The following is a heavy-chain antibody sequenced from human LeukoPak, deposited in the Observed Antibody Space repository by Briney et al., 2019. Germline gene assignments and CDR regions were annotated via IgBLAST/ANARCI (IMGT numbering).Heavy chain of an antibody. J-gene: IGHJ5*02. Sequence: PGGPLRLSCAASGFIFSSYGMNWVPQAPGRGLEWVSYISGSGSTIYYADSVKDRFTISRDKAKSSLYLQMNSLRAEDTAVYYCARDGTTGTNNWFDPWGQGTLVTVSS. D-gene: IGHD1-1*01. CDR1: GFIFSSYG. CDR2: ISGSGSTI. V-gene: IGHV3-48*01. CDR3: ARDGTTGTNNWFDP.